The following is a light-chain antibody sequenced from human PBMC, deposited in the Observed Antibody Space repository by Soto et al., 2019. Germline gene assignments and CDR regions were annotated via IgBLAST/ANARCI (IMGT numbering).Light chain of an antibody. J-gene: IGLJ1*01. CDR3: QSSDSSLNV. CDR2: GNS. CDR1: SSNIGAGYD. Sequence: QSVLTQPPSVSGAPGQRVTISCTRSSSNIGAGYDVHWYQQLPGTAPKLLIYGNSNRPSGVPDRFSGSKSGTSASLAITGLQAEDEADYYCQSSDSSLNVFGTGTKVTVL. V-gene: IGLV1-40*01.